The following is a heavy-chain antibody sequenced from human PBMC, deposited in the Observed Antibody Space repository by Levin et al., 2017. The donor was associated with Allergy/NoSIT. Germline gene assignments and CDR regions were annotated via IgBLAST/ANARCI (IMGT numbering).Heavy chain of an antibody. CDR3: ARGKMDGDSLFDY. Sequence: PSETLSLTCAVYGGSFSGYYWSWIRQPPGKGLEWIGEINHSGSTNYNPSLKSRVTISVDTSKNQFSLKLSSVTAADTAVYYCARGKMDGDSLFDYWGQGTLVTVSS. D-gene: IGHD4-17*01. CDR1: GGSFSGYY. V-gene: IGHV4-34*01. CDR2: INHSGST. J-gene: IGHJ4*02.